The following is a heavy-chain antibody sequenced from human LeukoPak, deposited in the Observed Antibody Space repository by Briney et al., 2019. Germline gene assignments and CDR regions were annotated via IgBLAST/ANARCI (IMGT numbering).Heavy chain of an antibody. D-gene: IGHD3-10*01. CDR3: ARHHYGSGSYYLRSAYYFDY. V-gene: IGHV4-39*01. CDR2: IYYSGST. J-gene: IGHJ4*02. CDR1: GGSISSSSYY. Sequence: SETLSLTCTVSGGSISSSSYYWGWIRQPPGKGLEWIGSIYYSGSTYYNPSLKSRVTISVDTSKNQFSLKLSSVTAADTAVYYCARHHYGSGSYYLRSAYYFDYWGQGTLVTDSS.